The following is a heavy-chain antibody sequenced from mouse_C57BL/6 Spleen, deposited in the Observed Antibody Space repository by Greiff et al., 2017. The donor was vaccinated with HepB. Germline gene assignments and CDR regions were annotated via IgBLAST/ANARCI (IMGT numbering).Heavy chain of an antibody. V-gene: IGHV1-80*01. CDR3: ARGDSSGSFDY. Sequence: VQLQQSGAELVKPGASVKISCKASGYAFSSYWMNWVKQRPGKGLEWIGQIYPGDGDTNYNGKFKGKATLTADKSSSTAYMQLSSLTSEDSAVYFCARGDSSGSFDYWGQGTTLPVSS. CDR1: GYAFSSYW. J-gene: IGHJ2*01. D-gene: IGHD3-2*02. CDR2: IYPGDGDT.